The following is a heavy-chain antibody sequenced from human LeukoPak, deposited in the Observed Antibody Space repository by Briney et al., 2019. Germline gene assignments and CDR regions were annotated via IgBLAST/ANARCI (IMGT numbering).Heavy chain of an antibody. CDR2: ISAYNGNT. Sequence: ASVKVSCKASGYTFTSYGISWVRQAPGQGLEWMGWISAYNGNTNYAQKLQGRVTITADESTSTAYMELSSLRSEDTAVYYCARVPVVPAAGTYYYYGMDVWGKGTTVTVSS. CDR3: ARVPVVPAAGTYYYYGMDV. D-gene: IGHD2-2*01. CDR1: GYTFTSYG. J-gene: IGHJ6*04. V-gene: IGHV1-18*01.